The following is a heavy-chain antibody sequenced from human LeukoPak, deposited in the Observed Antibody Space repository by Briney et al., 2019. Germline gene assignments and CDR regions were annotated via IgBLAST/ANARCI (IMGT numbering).Heavy chain of an antibody. CDR3: TTGIDRGVVYDY. CDR1: GFTFSSYE. D-gene: IGHD3-10*01. CDR2: IKSKADGETT. Sequence: PGGSLRLSCAASGFTFSSYEMNWVRQAPGKGLEWVGRIKSKADGETTDYTAPVKGRFTISRDDSKNTLYLQMNSLKTEDTAVYYCTTGIDRGVVYDYWGQGTLVTVSS. J-gene: IGHJ4*02. V-gene: IGHV3-15*01.